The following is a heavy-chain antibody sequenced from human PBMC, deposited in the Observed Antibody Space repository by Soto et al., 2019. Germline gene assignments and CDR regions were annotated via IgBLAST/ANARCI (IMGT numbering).Heavy chain of an antibody. CDR1: GFIFRESW. D-gene: IGHD1-1*01. J-gene: IGHJ4*02. CDR3: ARELERVFDY. V-gene: IGHV3-30*03. Sequence: GGSLRLSCIASGFIFRESWMAWVRQAPGEGLEWVAVMHHDGTNNVYADSVKGRFTISRDNSKNTLYLQMNSLRIEDTAVYYCARELERVFDYWGQGTLVTVSS. CDR2: MHHDGTNN.